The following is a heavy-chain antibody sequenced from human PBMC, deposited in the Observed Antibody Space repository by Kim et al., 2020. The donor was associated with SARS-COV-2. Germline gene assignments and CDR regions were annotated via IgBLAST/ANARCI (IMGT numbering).Heavy chain of an antibody. CDR2: INPSGGST. Sequence: ASVKVSCKASGYTFTSYYMHWVRQAPGQGLEWMGIINPSGGSTSYAQKFQGRVTMTRDTSTSTVYMELSSLRSEDTAVYYCASTLNYSGGFVYYYGMDVWRQGTTVTVSS. CDR1: GYTFTSYY. CDR3: ASTLNYSGGFVYYYGMDV. V-gene: IGHV1-46*01. J-gene: IGHJ6*02. D-gene: IGHD1-26*01.